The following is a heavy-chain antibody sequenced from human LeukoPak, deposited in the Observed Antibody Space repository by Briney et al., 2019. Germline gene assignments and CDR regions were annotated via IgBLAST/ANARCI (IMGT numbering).Heavy chain of an antibody. J-gene: IGHJ4*02. CDR2: ISSSSTI. CDR3: ARDPTSITMVRGVIEPFDY. D-gene: IGHD3-10*01. V-gene: IGHV3-48*04. Sequence: GGSLRLSCAASGFTFSSYSMNWVRQAPGKGLEWVSYISSSSTIYYAASVKGRFTISRDNAKNSLYLQMNSLRAEDTAVYYCARDPTSITMVRGVIEPFDYWGQGTLVTVSS. CDR1: GFTFSSYS.